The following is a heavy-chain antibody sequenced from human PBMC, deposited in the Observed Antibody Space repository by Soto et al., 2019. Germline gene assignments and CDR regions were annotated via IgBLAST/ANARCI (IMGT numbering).Heavy chain of an antibody. J-gene: IGHJ5*02. CDR2: IHHSGNT. V-gene: IGHV4-38-2*01. Sequence: SETLSLTCAVSGYSISSGYYWGLIQQPPGKGLEWIGSIHHSGNTYYNPSLKNRVTISVDTSKNQFYLSLSSVTAADTAVYYCARALEVATTLNWFDPWGPGTLVTVSS. CDR1: GYSISSGYY. CDR3: ARALEVATTLNWFDP. D-gene: IGHD5-12*01.